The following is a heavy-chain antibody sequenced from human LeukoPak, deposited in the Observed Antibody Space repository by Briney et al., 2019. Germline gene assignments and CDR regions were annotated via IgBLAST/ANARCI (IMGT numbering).Heavy chain of an antibody. Sequence: GRSLRLSCAASGFTFSSYGMHWVRQAPGKGLEWVAVISYDGSNKYYADSAKGRFTISRDNSKNTLYLQMNSLRAEDTAVYYCAKDRVAAVAAYYYGMDVWGQGTTVTVSS. J-gene: IGHJ6*02. CDR2: ISYDGSNK. CDR1: GFTFSSYG. CDR3: AKDRVAAVAAYYYGMDV. D-gene: IGHD6-19*01. V-gene: IGHV3-30*18.